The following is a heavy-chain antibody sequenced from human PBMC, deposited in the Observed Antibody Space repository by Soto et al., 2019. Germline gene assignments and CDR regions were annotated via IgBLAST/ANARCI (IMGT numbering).Heavy chain of an antibody. Sequence: QVQLQESGPGLVKPSQTLSLTCTVSGGSISSGGYYWSWIRQHPGKGLEWIGYIYYSGSTYYNPSLKSRVTISVDTSKNQFSLKLSSVTAADTAVYYCAREYRDYYDSSGYSDIGYNWFDPWGQGTLVTVSS. D-gene: IGHD3-22*01. CDR3: AREYRDYYDSSGYSDIGYNWFDP. J-gene: IGHJ5*02. CDR1: GGSISSGGYY. V-gene: IGHV4-31*03. CDR2: IYYSGST.